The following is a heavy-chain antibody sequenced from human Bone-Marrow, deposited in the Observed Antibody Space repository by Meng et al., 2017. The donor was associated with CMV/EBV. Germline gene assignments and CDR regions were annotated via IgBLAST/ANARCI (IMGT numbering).Heavy chain of an antibody. J-gene: IGHJ6*01. D-gene: IGHD2-2*01. CDR1: GFTFSSYG. CDR2: ISSSSSYI. V-gene: IGHV3-21*01. Sequence: LSLTCAASGFTFSSYGMHWVRQAPGKGLEWVSSISSSSSYIYYADLVKGRFTISRDNAKNSLYLQMNSLRAEDTAVYYCARDDCSSTSCYWSFSYYYYGMDVWGQGTTVTGSS. CDR3: ARDDCSSTSCYWSFSYYYYGMDV.